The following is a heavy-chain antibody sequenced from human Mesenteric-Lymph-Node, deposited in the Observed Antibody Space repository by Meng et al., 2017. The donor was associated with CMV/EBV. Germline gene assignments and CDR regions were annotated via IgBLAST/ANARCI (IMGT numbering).Heavy chain of an antibody. V-gene: IGHV1-18*01. CDR3: AADWLELSAASTGTTRDAAFDI. CDR2: ISAYNGNT. Sequence: ASVKVSCKASGYTFTSYGISWVRQAPGQGLEWMGWISAYNGNTNYAQKLQGRVTMTTDTSTSTAYMELRSLRSDDTAVYYCAADWLELSAASTGTTRDAAFDIWGQGTMVTVSS. CDR1: GYTFTSYG. D-gene: IGHD1-1*01. J-gene: IGHJ3*02.